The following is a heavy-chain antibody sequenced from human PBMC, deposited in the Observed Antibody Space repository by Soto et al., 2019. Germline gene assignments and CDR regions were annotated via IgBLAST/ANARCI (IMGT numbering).Heavy chain of an antibody. CDR2: IRSTGNHI. D-gene: IGHD3-22*01. V-gene: IGHV3-11*01. CDR3: AKMSSENYYDPVFS. J-gene: IGHJ4*02. Sequence: QVQLVESGGGLVKTSGSLRIACAASGFTFSDYYMSWVRQAPGKGLEWVSYIRSTGNHIYYADSVKGRFTISRDNAKNSVYLQMNSLRAEHKALYFWAKMSSENYYDPVFSWGQGTLVTVSS. CDR1: GFTFSDYY.